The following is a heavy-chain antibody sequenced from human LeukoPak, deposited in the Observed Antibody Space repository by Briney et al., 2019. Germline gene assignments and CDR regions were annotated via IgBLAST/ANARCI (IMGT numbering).Heavy chain of an antibody. CDR3: ARGQGYESYYYMDV. V-gene: IGHV3-66*01. Sequence: GGSLRLSCAASGFTISSNYMSWVRQSPGKGLEWVAVVYYTGSTYYADSVKGRVTISRDNSNNTVYLQMNNLRPEDTAVFYCARGQGYESYYYMDVWGKGTTVSVSS. J-gene: IGHJ6*03. CDR1: GFTISSNY. CDR2: VYYTGST. D-gene: IGHD2-2*01.